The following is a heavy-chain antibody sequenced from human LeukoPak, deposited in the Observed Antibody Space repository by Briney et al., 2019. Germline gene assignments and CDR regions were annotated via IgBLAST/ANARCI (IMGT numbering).Heavy chain of an antibody. CDR1: GYTFTNYW. J-gene: IGHJ1*01. V-gene: IGHV5-51*01. CDR3: ARHPLGAALEYFQH. CDR2: IYPGDSDT. D-gene: IGHD6-13*01. Sequence: GESLKISCKGSGYTFTNYWIGWVRQMPGKGLEWMAIIYPGDSDTRYSPSFQGRVTISADKSISTAYLQWSSLKASDTAMYYCARHPLGAALEYFQHWGQGTLVTVSS.